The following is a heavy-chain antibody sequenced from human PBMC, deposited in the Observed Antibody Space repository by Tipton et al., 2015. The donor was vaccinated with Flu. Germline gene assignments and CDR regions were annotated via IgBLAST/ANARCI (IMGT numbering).Heavy chain of an antibody. Sequence: TLSLTCVVSGFPMSNGYHWDWIRQPPGKGLEWIGSVYHSGTTYYNPSLTSRATISIDTSKNQFSLNLTSVTAADTAVYYCARHYFATRQFDPWGQGTLVTVSS. CDR3: ARHYFATRQFDP. V-gene: IGHV4-38-2*01. CDR1: GFPMSNGYH. CDR2: VYHSGTT. J-gene: IGHJ5*02. D-gene: IGHD2-15*01.